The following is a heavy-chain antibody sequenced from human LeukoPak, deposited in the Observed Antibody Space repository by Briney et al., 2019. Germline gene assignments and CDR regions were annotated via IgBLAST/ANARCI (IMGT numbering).Heavy chain of an antibody. Sequence: ASETLSLTCTVSGGSISNYYRSCLRQPAGKGLEWIGRMYSSGSTNYNPSLKSRVTMLADTSKNQLSLKLTSATAADTAAYYCARDSDKQPNWFDPWGQGTLVTVSS. CDR3: ARDSDKQPNWFDP. CDR2: MYSSGST. D-gene: IGHD1/OR15-1a*01. CDR1: GGSISNYY. V-gene: IGHV4-4*07. J-gene: IGHJ5*02.